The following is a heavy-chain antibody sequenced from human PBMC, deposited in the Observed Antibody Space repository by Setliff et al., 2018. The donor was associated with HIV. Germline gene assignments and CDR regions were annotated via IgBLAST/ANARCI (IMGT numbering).Heavy chain of an antibody. CDR3: ARALFIPTYYYDSSGYYAPDYYFDY. CDR2: ISWNSFSL. Sequence: GGSLRLSCAASGFSFSTYDMQWIRQTPGKGLEWVSGISWNSFSLGYADSVKGRFTISRDNAKNSLYLQMNSLRAEDTAVYYCARALFIPTYYYDSSGYYAPDYYFDYWGQGTLVTAPQ. V-gene: IGHV3-9*01. D-gene: IGHD3-22*01. J-gene: IGHJ4*02. CDR1: GFSFSTYD.